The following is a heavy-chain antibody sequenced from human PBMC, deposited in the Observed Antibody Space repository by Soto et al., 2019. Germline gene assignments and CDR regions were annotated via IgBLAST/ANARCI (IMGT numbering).Heavy chain of an antibody. CDR3: ARRTRGSGGYFDL. J-gene: IGHJ2*01. V-gene: IGHV4-4*02. Sequence: SETLSLTCAVSGASISSNWWTWVRLPPGKGLEWIGEIYHDGSPNYNPSLKSRVTMSIDKSKNHFSLKLSSATAADTAVYSCARRTRGSGGYFDLWGRGTLVTVSS. D-gene: IGHD3-10*01. CDR1: GASISSNW. CDR2: IYHDGSP.